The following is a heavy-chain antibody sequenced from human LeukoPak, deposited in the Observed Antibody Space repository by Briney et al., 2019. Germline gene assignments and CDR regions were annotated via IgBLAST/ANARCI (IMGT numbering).Heavy chain of an antibody. D-gene: IGHD6-19*01. J-gene: IGHJ4*02. V-gene: IGHV3-21*01. CDR3: ARGTLGAWGW. CDR1: GFTFSSYD. Sequence: AGSLRLSCAVSGFTFSSYDMNWVRQAPGKGLEWVSSISSSSNYIHYADSVKGRFTISRDNAKDSLYLQMNSLRAEDTAVYFCARGTLGAWGWWGQGTLVTVSA. CDR2: ISSSSNYI.